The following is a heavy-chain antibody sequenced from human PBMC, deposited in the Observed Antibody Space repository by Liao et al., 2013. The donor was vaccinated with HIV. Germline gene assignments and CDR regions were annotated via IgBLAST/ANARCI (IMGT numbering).Heavy chain of an antibody. Sequence: QVQLQQWGAGLLKPSETLSLTCGVYGESFSGYSWSWVRQPPGKGLEWIGEINHSGTTTSNPSLKSRVTMSLDTSKNHFSLKLRSVTAADTAIYYCARARDRIQVTPLDIWGPGANGHRPLQ. V-gene: IGHV4-34*01. J-gene: IGHJ3*02. CDR1: GESFSGYS. CDR3: ARARDRIQVTPLDI. D-gene: IGHD2/OR15-2a*01. CDR2: INHSGTT.